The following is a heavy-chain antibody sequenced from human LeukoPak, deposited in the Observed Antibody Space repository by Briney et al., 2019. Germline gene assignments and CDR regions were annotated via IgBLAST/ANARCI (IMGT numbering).Heavy chain of an antibody. CDR3: ARDRYYYDSSARYFDY. Sequence: SETLSLTCTVSGGSVSDYYWSWIRQSPGKGLEWIGYIYYTGSTSYNPSLRSRVTISVDTSKNQFSLKLSSVTAADTAVYYCARDRYYYDSSARYFDYWGQGTLVTVSS. CDR1: GGSVSDYY. V-gene: IGHV4-59*02. D-gene: IGHD3-22*01. CDR2: IYYTGST. J-gene: IGHJ4*02.